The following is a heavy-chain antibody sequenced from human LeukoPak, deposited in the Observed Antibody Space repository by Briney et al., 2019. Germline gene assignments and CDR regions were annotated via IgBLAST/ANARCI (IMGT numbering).Heavy chain of an antibody. CDR1: GFTFRSYG. J-gene: IGHJ4*02. CDR3: AREHYNYYDNSGSIDY. V-gene: IGHV3-33*01. Sequence: GGALRLSWAASGFTFRSYGMHWVRQAPGKGLEWVAVIGYDGCNKFYADSVKGRFTSSRDTPNNTLYLHMNGLRAEDTAVYYCAREHYNYYDNSGSIDYWGQGTLVTVSS. D-gene: IGHD3-22*01. CDR2: IGYDGCNK.